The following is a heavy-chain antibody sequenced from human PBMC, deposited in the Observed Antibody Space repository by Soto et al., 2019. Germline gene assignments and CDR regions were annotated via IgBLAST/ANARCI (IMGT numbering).Heavy chain of an antibody. CDR3: ASDLSPYYYYALDV. D-gene: IGHD3-16*02. Sequence: LRLSCATSGFTASPNYMTWVRQAPGKGLEWVAIFYSGARTYYRDSVKGRFTISRDRSKSTLFLQMNNLTAEDTAVYFCASDLSPYYYYALDVWGQGTTVTVSS. J-gene: IGHJ6*02. CDR2: FYSGART. CDR1: GFTASPNY. V-gene: IGHV3-53*03.